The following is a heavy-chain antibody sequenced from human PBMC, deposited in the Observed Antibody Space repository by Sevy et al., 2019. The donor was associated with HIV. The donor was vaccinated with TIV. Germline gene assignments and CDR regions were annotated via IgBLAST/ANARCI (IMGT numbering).Heavy chain of an antibody. Sequence: GGSLRLSCAASGFTFSSYAMSWVRQAPGKGLEWVSAISGSGGSTYYADSVKGRFTISRDDSKNKLYLQMNSLRAEDTAVYYCAKPVGDLYYDNWAGYYSVNWFDAWGQGTLVTVSS. J-gene: IGHJ5*02. CDR1: GFTFSSYA. D-gene: IGHD3-9*01. CDR2: ISGSGGST. V-gene: IGHV3-23*01. CDR3: AKPVGDLYYDNWAGYYSVNWFDA.